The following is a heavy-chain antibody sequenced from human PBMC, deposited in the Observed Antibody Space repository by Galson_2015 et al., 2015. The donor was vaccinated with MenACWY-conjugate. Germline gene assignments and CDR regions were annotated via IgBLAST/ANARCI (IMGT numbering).Heavy chain of an antibody. CDR3: ARDHSSGWSRFDY. J-gene: IGHJ4*02. Sequence: SVKVSCKASGGTFSSYAISWVRQAPGQGLEWMGGIIPIFGTANYAQKFQGRVTITADESTSTAYMELSSLRSEDTAVYYCARDHSSGWSRFDYWGQGTLVTVSS. CDR1: GGTFSSYA. V-gene: IGHV1-69*13. D-gene: IGHD6-19*01. CDR2: IIPIFGTA.